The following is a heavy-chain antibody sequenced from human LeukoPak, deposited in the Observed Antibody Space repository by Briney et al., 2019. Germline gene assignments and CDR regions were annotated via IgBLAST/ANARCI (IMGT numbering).Heavy chain of an antibody. V-gene: IGHV4-4*07. CDR1: GGSISSYY. J-gene: IGHJ5*02. CDR3: ARRYCSGGSCYLYGHRSWFDP. CDR2: IYTSGST. D-gene: IGHD2-15*01. Sequence: PETLSLTCTVSGGSISSYYWSWIRQPAGKGLEWIGRIYTSGSTNYNPSLKSRVTMSVDTSKNQFSLKLSSVTAADTAVYYCARRYCSGGSCYLYGHRSWFDPWGQGTLVTVSS.